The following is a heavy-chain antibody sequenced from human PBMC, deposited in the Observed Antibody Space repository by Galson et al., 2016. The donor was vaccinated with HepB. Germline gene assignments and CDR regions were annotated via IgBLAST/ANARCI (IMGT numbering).Heavy chain of an antibody. V-gene: IGHV3-53*05. Sequence: SLRLSCAASEFTVSSNYMSWVRQAPGKGLEWVSVIYSGGTTYYADSVKGRFTISRDNSKNTLYLQMNSLRAEDTAVYYCARKELYCYYYGMDVWGQGTTVTVSS. CDR1: EFTVSSNY. CDR2: IYSGGTT. D-gene: IGHD1-7*01. CDR3: ARKELYCYYYGMDV. J-gene: IGHJ6*02.